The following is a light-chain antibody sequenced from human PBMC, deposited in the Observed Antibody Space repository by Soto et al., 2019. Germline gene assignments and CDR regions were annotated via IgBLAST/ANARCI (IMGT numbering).Light chain of an antibody. CDR1: QSVSSSY. CDR2: GAS. Sequence: EIVFTQSPGTLSLSPGERATLSCRASQSVSSSYLAWYQQKPGQAPRLLIYGASSRATGIPDRFSGSGSGTDFTLTISRXEPEDLAVYYCQQYGSSPKTFGQGTKVDTK. V-gene: IGKV3-20*01. J-gene: IGKJ1*01. CDR3: QQYGSSPKT.